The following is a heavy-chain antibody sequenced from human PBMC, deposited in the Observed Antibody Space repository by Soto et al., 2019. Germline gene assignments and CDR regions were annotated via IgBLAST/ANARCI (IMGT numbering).Heavy chain of an antibody. CDR2: IYYSGST. D-gene: IGHD3-10*01. Sequence: PSETLSLTCTVSGGSISSYYWSWIRQPPGKGLEWIGDIYYSGSTNYNPSLKSRVTISVDKSKNQFSLQMSSLRAEDTAIYYCARGDRGGFDLWGHGTVVT. CDR1: GGSISSYY. V-gene: IGHV4-59*12. CDR3: ARGDRGGFDL. J-gene: IGHJ3*01.